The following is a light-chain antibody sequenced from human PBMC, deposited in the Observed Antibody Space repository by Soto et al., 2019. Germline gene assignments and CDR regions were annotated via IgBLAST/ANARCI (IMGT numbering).Light chain of an antibody. V-gene: IGKV3-11*01. J-gene: IGKJ4*01. CDR1: QSVSSY. CDR2: DAS. CDR3: QQYHNWPPLT. Sequence: EIVLTQSPATLSLSPGERATLSCRASQSVSSYLAWYQQKPGQAPRLLIYDASNRATGIPARFSGSGSGTDFTLTISILQAEDFAVYYCQQYHNWPPLTFGGGTKVEIK.